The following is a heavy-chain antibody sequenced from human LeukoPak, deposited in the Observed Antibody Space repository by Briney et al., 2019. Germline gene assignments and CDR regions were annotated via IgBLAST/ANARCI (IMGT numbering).Heavy chain of an antibody. J-gene: IGHJ4*02. D-gene: IGHD3-10*01. V-gene: IGHV3-74*03. CDR2: INGDGSTT. CDR3: ARDYAGSPDY. CDR1: GFTFSTYW. Sequence: GGSLRLSCTASGFTFSTYWINWVRQSPGKGLVWVALINGDGSTTTHADSVKGRFTISRDNAKNTAYLQMNSLRDEDTAVYYCARDYAGSPDYWGQGTLVTVS.